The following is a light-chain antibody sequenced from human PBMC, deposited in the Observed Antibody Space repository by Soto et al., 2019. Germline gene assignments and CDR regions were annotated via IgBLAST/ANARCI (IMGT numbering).Light chain of an antibody. J-gene: IGKJ5*01. Sequence: DIQMTQSPSTLSGSVGDRVTITCRASQGISSYLAWYQQKPGKAPKLLIYAASTLQSGVPSRFSGSGSGTDFTLTISSLQSEDFAVYYCQQYNNWPRTFGQGTRLEIK. CDR1: QGISSY. CDR3: QQYNNWPRT. V-gene: IGKV1-9*01. CDR2: AAS.